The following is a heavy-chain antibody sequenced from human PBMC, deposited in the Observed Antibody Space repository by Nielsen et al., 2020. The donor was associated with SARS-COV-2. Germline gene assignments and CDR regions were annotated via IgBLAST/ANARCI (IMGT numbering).Heavy chain of an antibody. D-gene: IGHD5-24*01. V-gene: IGHV3-15*01. CDR2: IKSKTDGGTT. CDR3: ARGGDGHFDY. J-gene: IGHJ4*02. Sequence: GESLQISCAASGFTFSNAWMSWVRQAPGKGLEWVGRIKSKTDGGTTDYAAPVKGRFTISRDDSKNTLYLQMNSLKTEDTAVYYCARGGDGHFDYWGQGTLVTVSS. CDR1: GFTFSNAW.